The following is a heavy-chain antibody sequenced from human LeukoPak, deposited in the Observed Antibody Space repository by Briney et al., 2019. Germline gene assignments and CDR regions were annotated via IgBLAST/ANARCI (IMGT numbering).Heavy chain of an antibody. V-gene: IGHV4-59*12. Sequence: PSETLSLTCTVSGGSISSYYWSWIRQPPGKGLEWIGYIYYSGSTNYNPSLKSRVTISVDTSKNQFSLKLSSVTAADTAVYYCARVKSYGEVLDYWGQGTLVTVSS. D-gene: IGHD5-18*01. J-gene: IGHJ4*02. CDR2: IYYSGST. CDR3: ARVKSYGEVLDY. CDR1: GGSISSYY.